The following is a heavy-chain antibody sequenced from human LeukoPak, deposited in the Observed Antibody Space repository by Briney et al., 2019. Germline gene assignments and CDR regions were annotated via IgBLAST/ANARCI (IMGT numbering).Heavy chain of an antibody. D-gene: IGHD3-3*01. CDR3: ARGLDYDFWSGYPYYYYYGMDV. V-gene: IGHV4-59*01. CDR1: GGSISSYY. Sequence: SKTLSLTCTVSGGSISSYYWSWIRQPPGKGLEWIGYIYYSGSTNYNPSLKSRVTISVDTSKNQFSLKLSSVTAADTAVYYCARGLDYDFWSGYPYYYYYGMDVWGQGTTVTVSS. J-gene: IGHJ6*02. CDR2: IYYSGST.